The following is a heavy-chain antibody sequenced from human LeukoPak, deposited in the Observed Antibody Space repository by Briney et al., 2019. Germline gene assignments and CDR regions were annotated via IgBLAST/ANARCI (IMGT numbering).Heavy chain of an antibody. CDR3: ARVSQRLSDY. Sequence: GGSLRLSCAASGFTVSSNYMSWVRQAPGKGLEWVSVIYSGGITDYEDSVKDRFTISRDSSKHTLYLQMNSLRAEDTPVYYCARVSQRLSDYWGQGTLVSVSS. D-gene: IGHD6-19*01. CDR2: IYSGGIT. J-gene: IGHJ4*02. CDR1: GFTVSSNY. V-gene: IGHV3-66*01.